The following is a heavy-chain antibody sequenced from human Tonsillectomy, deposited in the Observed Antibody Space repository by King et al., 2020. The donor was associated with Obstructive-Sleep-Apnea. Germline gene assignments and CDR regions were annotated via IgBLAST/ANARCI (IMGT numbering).Heavy chain of an antibody. J-gene: IGHJ4*02. CDR2: IYYSGST. D-gene: IGHD5-24*01. V-gene: IGHV4-59*08. Sequence: HVQLQESGPGLVKPSETLSLTCTVSGGSISSYYWSWIRQPPGKGLEWIGYIYYSGSTNYNPSLKSRVTISVDTSKNQFSLKLSSVTAADTAVYYCARFKSVELATTNPHFDYWGQGTLVTVSS. CDR1: GGSISSYY. CDR3: ARFKSVELATTNPHFDY.